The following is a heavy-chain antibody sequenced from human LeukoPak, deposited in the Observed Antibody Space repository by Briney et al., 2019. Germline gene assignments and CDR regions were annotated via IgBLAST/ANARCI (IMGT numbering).Heavy chain of an antibody. Sequence: PGGSLTLSCAASGCTFSSYAMSWVRQAPGKGLEWVSAISGSGGSTYYADAVKSRFTISRNNSKNKLYLQMISLRAEDTAVYYCGKEPNWDDVSAFDIWGKGTMVTVSS. J-gene: IGHJ3*02. CDR1: GCTFSSYA. D-gene: IGHD1-1*01. CDR2: ISGSGGST. V-gene: IGHV3-23*01. CDR3: GKEPNWDDVSAFDI.